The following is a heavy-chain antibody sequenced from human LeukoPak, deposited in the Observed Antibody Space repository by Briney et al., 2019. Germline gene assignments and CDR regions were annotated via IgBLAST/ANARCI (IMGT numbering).Heavy chain of an antibody. V-gene: IGHV4-59*12. CDR1: GGSISSYY. D-gene: IGHD4-17*01. CDR2: IYYTGST. J-gene: IGHJ3*02. Sequence: SETLSLTCTIAGGSISSYYWSWIRQPPGKGLEWIGYIYYTGSTNHNPSLKSRVTISVDKSKNQFSLKLSSATAADTAVYYCARAPGDYDFLSQDAFDIWGQGTMVTVSS. CDR3: ARAPGDYDFLSQDAFDI.